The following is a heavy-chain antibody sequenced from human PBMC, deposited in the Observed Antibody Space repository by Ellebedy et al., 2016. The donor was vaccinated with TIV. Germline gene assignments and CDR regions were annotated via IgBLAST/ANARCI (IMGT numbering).Heavy chain of an antibody. J-gene: IGHJ3*02. V-gene: IGHV4-61*03. D-gene: IGHD4-23*01. CDR3: TYGVNSDAFDI. Sequence: GSLRLXXTVSGGSVSSRSYYWSWIRQPPGKGLEWIGYIYYSGSTKYNPSLKSRLTISADTSKKHFSLKLNSVTAADTAVYYCTYGVNSDAFDIWGHGTVVTVSS. CDR1: GGSVSSRSYY. CDR2: IYYSGST.